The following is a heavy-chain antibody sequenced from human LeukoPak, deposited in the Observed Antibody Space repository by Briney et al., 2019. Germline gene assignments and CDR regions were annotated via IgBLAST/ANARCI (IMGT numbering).Heavy chain of an antibody. Sequence: PGGSLRLSCAAPGFTFNTYGMHWVRQAPGKGLEWVAFIRYDGSDEYYGDSVKGRFTISRDNAKNSLSLQMNSLRAEDTAVYYCASQGYCSSGSCSFPRHPFDYWGQGTLVTVSS. CDR3: ASQGYCSSGSCSFPRHPFDY. D-gene: IGHD2-15*01. J-gene: IGHJ4*02. CDR2: IRYDGSDE. V-gene: IGHV3-30*02. CDR1: GFTFNTYG.